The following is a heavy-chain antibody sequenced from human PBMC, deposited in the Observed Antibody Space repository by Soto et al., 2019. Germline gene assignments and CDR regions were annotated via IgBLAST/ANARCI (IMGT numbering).Heavy chain of an antibody. J-gene: IGHJ4*02. CDR2: IFHTGAT. V-gene: IGHV4-39*01. CDR1: GDSISSSSFY. Sequence: SETLSLTCTVSGDSISSSSFYWGWIRQPPGKGLEWIGHIFHTGATYQNPTLKSRLRMSVDTSKNQFSLNLSPVTATDTAVYYCARRRIVPTTNFDYWGQGTLVTVSS. CDR3: ARRRIVPTTNFDY. D-gene: IGHD1-26*01.